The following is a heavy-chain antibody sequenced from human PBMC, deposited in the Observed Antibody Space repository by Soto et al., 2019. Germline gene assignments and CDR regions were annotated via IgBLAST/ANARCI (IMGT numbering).Heavy chain of an antibody. J-gene: IGHJ5*02. V-gene: IGHV3-23*01. Sequence: EVQLLESGGGFVQPGGSLRLSCAASGFTFSSYAMNWVRQAPGKGLEWVSSISGSAGTTNYASSVEGRFTISRDNAKNSVYLQMNSLRVEDTAIYYCAREGGFDWFYPWGQGTLVTVSS. CDR3: AREGGFDWFYP. CDR1: GFTFSSYA. CDR2: ISGSAGTT.